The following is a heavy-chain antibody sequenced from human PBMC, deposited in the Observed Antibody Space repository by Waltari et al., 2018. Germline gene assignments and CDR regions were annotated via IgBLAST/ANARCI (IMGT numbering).Heavy chain of an antibody. CDR1: GYIFTDYY. J-gene: IGHJ5*02. CDR2: FNPDGGGT. D-gene: IGHD3-10*01. CDR3: VRGSGGYSWFDP. Sequence: QVQLVQSGAEVKKPGASVKVSCKASGYIFTDYYIHWVRQAPGRGLEWGGRFNPDGGGTNYAQKFQGRVTMTTDTSITTAYMELSRLTSDDTALYDCVRGSGGYSWFDPWGQGTLLTVSS. V-gene: IGHV1-2*06.